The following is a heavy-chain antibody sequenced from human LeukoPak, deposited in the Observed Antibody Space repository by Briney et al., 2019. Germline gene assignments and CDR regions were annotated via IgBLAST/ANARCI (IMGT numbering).Heavy chain of an antibody. Sequence: PSQTLSPTCTVSGGSISSGGYYWSWIRQPPGKGLEWIGYIYHSGSTYYNPSLKSRVTISVDRSKNQFSLKLSSVTAADTAVYYCARNRVVGAPNFDYWGQGTLVTVFS. CDR1: GGSISSGGYY. J-gene: IGHJ4*02. D-gene: IGHD1-26*01. CDR2: IYHSGST. CDR3: ARNRVVGAPNFDY. V-gene: IGHV4-30-2*01.